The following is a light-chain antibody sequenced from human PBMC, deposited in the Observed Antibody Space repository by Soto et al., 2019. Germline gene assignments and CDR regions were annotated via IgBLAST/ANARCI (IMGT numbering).Light chain of an antibody. CDR1: QGISSY. J-gene: IGKJ2*01. Sequence: AIRMTQSPSSFSASTGDRVTITCRASQGISSYLAWYQQKPGKAPKLLVYAASTLQYGVPSRFSGSGSGTDFNLTISCLQSEDFATYSCQQYYNYPQPVGQGNTVDIX. CDR2: AAS. V-gene: IGKV1-8*01. CDR3: QQYYNYPQP.